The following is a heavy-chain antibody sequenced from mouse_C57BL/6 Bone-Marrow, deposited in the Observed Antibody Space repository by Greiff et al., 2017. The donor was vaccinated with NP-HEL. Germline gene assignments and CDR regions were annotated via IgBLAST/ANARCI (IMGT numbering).Heavy chain of an antibody. CDR3: ARRAYYYGSGYDAMDY. CDR2: IYPYNGVS. V-gene: IGHV1-31*01. CDR1: GYSFTGYY. J-gene: IGHJ4*01. D-gene: IGHD1-1*01. Sequence: VQLQQSGPELVKPGASVKISCKASGYSFTGYYMHWVKQSHGNILDWIGYIYPYNGVSSYNQKFKGKATLTVDKSSSTAYMELRSLTSEDSAVYYCARRAYYYGSGYDAMDYWGQGTSVTVSS.